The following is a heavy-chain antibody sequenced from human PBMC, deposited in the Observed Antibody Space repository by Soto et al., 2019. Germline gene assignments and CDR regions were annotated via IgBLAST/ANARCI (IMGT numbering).Heavy chain of an antibody. CDR1: GSSITNSFY. Sequence: SETLSLTCRVSGSSITNSFYWGWIRQSPEKGLEWIGSISHTGRTSYNPSLKSRVSISVDTSKNQFSLTLTSVTAADTAVYYCARDPANLALAVAYFDSWGQGTLVTVS. V-gene: IGHV4-38-2*02. J-gene: IGHJ4*02. CDR3: ARDPANLALAVAYFDS. CDR2: ISHTGRT. D-gene: IGHD2-15*01.